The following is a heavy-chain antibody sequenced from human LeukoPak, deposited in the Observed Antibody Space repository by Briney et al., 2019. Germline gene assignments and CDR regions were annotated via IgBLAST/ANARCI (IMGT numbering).Heavy chain of an antibody. V-gene: IGHV4-31*03. CDR2: IYYCGST. J-gene: IGHJ4*02. CDR3: ATSRDGYNYAFDY. CDR1: VGSISSGGYY. Sequence: SETLSLTCTVSVGSISSGGYYWRWIRQHPGKGLEWIGYIYYCGSTYYHQSIKSRVTISVDTYKNQFSLKLSSVTAADTAVYYCATSRDGYNYAFDYWGQGTLVTVSS. D-gene: IGHD5-24*01.